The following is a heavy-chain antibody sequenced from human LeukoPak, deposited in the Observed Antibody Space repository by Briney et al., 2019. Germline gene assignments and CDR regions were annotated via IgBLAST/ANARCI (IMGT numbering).Heavy chain of an antibody. CDR3: ARESCSGGNCPYGMDV. CDR1: GDSFSSNSAT. D-gene: IGHD2-15*01. J-gene: IGHJ6*02. Sequence: SQTLSLTCVISGDSFSSNSATWNWIRQSPSRGLEWLVRTYYRSKWYNDYIVSVKSRITINPDTSKNQFSLQLNSVTPEDTAVYYCARESCSGGNCPYGMDVWGQGTTVTVSS. V-gene: IGHV6-1*01. CDR2: TYYRSKWYN.